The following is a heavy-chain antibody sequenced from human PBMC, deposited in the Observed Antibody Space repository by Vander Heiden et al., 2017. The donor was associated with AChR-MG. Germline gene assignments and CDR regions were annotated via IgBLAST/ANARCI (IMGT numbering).Heavy chain of an antibody. V-gene: IGHV1-18*01. J-gene: IGHJ6*03. CDR2: IRGNSGNK. Sequence: QGQLVQSGAEVRRPGDSVKVSCKASGYSFSSYGIRWVRQAPGQGLEWMGWIRGNSGNKNYAEKFQGRVTMTTDTSTNTAYLEVGSLRSDDTAVYYCARDRSVEAPYYYYYYMDVWGSGTSVTVSS. CDR3: ARDRSVEAPYYYYYYMDV. D-gene: IGHD2-21*01. CDR1: GYSFSSYG.